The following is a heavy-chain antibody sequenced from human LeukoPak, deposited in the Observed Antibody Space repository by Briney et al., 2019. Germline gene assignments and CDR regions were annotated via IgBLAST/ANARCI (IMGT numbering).Heavy chain of an antibody. J-gene: IGHJ4*02. Sequence: SETLFLTCAVYGGSFSGYYWSWIRQPPGKGLEWIGEINHSGSTNYNPSLKSRVTISVDTSKNQFSLKLSSVTAADTALYYCAYSGSYGHLGYWGQGIPVTVSS. D-gene: IGHD1-26*01. CDR1: GGSFSGYY. V-gene: IGHV4-34*01. CDR2: INHSGST. CDR3: AYSGSYGHLGY.